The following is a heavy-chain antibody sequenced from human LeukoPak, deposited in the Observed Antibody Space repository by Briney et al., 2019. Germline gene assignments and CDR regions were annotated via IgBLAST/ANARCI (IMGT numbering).Heavy chain of an antibody. CDR2: IYYSGST. Sequence: SETLSLTCTVSGGSISSFYWSWIRQPPGKGLEWIGYIYYSGSTTYNPSLKSRVTISVDTSKNHFSLNLNSVTAADTAVYYCARQQCNGGSCYSRAIWFDPWGQGTLVSVSS. CDR1: GGSISSFY. CDR3: ARQQCNGGSCYSRAIWFDP. D-gene: IGHD2-15*01. J-gene: IGHJ5*02. V-gene: IGHV4-59*08.